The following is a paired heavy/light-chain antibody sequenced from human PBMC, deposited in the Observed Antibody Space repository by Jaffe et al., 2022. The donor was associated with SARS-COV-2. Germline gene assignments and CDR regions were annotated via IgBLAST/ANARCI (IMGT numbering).Heavy chain of an antibody. CDR3: ARSVVVVAAPPEYGMDV. D-gene: IGHD2-15*01. Sequence: QVQLQESGPGLVKPSQTLSLTCTVSGGSISSGDYYWSWIRQPPGKGLEWIGYIYYSGSTYYNPSLKSRVTISVDTSKNQFSLKLSSVTAADTAVYYCARSVVVVAAPPEYGMDVWGQGTTVTVSS. V-gene: IGHV4-30-4*01. CDR2: IYYSGST. J-gene: IGHJ6*02. CDR1: GGSISSGDYY.
Light chain of an antibody. Sequence: QSVLTQPPSASGTPGQRVTISCSGSSSNIGSNYVYWYQQLPGTAPKLLIYRNNQRPSGVPDRFSGSKSGTSASLAISGLRSEDEADYYCAAWDDSLSGREVFGGGTKLTVL. J-gene: IGLJ2*01. V-gene: IGLV1-47*01. CDR2: RNN. CDR3: AAWDDSLSGREV. CDR1: SSNIGSNY.